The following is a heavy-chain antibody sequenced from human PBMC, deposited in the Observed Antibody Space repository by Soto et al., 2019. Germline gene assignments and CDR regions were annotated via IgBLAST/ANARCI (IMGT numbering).Heavy chain of an antibody. CDR3: ATSMRPMLDP. D-gene: IGHD2-21*01. V-gene: IGHV3-7*01. CDR1: GFTFGIHW. J-gene: IGHJ5*02. CDR2: INQDGSDT. Sequence: EVQVVESGGGLVQPGGSLRLSCTASGFTFGIHWMTWVRQVPGKGLEWVANINQDGSDTYYVDSVTGRFIISRDNTKKSVYMKNKSLRVEDTVVSSSATSMRPMLDPWGQGPLVTVS.